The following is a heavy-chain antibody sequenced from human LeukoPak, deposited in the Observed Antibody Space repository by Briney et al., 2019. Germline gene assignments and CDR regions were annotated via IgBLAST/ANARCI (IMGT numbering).Heavy chain of an antibody. Sequence: SQTLSLTCTVSGGSISSGDYYWSWIRQPPGKGLEWIGYIYYSGSTYYNPSLKSRVTISVDMSRNQFSLKLSSVTAADTAVYYRARGSFSFGYYYDSSDYRDAFDIWGQGTMVTVSS. V-gene: IGHV4-30-4*01. D-gene: IGHD3-22*01. CDR2: IYYSGST. CDR3: ARGSFSFGYYYDSSDYRDAFDI. J-gene: IGHJ3*02. CDR1: GGSISSGDYY.